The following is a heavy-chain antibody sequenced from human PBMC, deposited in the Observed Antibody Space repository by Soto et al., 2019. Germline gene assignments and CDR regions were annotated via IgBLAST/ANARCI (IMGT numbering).Heavy chain of an antibody. D-gene: IGHD1-26*01. J-gene: IGHJ2*01. CDR2: IYWDDDK. CDR1: GFSLGTYGVG. Sequence: QITLNESGPTLVKPTQTLTLTCTFSGFSLGTYGVGVGWIRQPPGKALEWLALIYWDDDKRYSPSLKSRLTITKDTSKRPVFLTLTHMDPVDTATYFCAHRGGGIVDWYFDLWGRGTPVIVSS. CDR3: AHRGGGIVDWYFDL. V-gene: IGHV2-5*02.